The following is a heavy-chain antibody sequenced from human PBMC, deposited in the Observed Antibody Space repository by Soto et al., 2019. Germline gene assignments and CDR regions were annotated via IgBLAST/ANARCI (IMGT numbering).Heavy chain of an antibody. D-gene: IGHD1-26*01. CDR2: IIPIFGTA. J-gene: IGHJ6*02. Sequence: SVKVCCKASGGTFSSYAISWVRQAPGQGLEWRGGIIPIFGTANYAQKIQGRVTITADESTSTAYMELSSLRSEDTAVYYCARERVWWELLGDYYYYGMDVWGHGTTVTVSS. CDR1: GGTFSSYA. CDR3: ARERVWWELLGDYYYYGMDV. V-gene: IGHV1-69*13.